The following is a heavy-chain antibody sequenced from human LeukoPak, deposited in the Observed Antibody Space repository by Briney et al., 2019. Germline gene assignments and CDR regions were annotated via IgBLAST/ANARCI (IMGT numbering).Heavy chain of an antibody. CDR2: VNPNSGGT. V-gene: IGHV1-2*02. Sequence: GPVKVSCKASGYTFTGYYMHWVRQAPGRGLEWMGWVNPNSGGTNYAQKFQATVTMTTDTSISTSYMQLSRLRSADTAVYYCARDSPIQLWSDNNLFDPWGQGTLVTVSS. CDR1: GYTFTGYY. D-gene: IGHD5-18*01. CDR3: ARDSPIQLWSDNNLFDP. J-gene: IGHJ5*02.